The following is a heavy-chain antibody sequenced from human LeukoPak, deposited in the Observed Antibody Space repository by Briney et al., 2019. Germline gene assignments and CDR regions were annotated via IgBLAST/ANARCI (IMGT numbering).Heavy chain of an antibody. CDR2: ISAYNGNT. J-gene: IGHJ4*02. D-gene: IGHD6-19*01. CDR1: GYAFTNYG. CDR3: ARGHTQIPGYSSGWYSEGTVDY. Sequence: ASVKVSCKASGYAFTNYGISWVRQAPGQGLEWMGWISAYNGNTDYAQNLQGRVTMTTDTSTSTAYMELRSLRSDDTAVYYCARGHTQIPGYSSGWYSEGTVDYWGQGTLVTVSS. V-gene: IGHV1-18*01.